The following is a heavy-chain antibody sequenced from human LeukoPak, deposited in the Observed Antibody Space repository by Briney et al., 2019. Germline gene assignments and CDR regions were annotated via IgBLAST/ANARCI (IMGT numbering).Heavy chain of an antibody. CDR1: GYSFTSYW. Sequence: NRGESLQISCQGSGYSFTSYWIGWVRQMPRKGLEWRGIIYPGDSDTRYSPSLQGQVTISADKSISTAYLQWSSLKASDTAMYYCARRHCSSTSCYFDIWGQGTMVTVSS. V-gene: IGHV5-51*01. CDR2: IYPGDSDT. D-gene: IGHD2-2*01. CDR3: ARRHCSSTSCYFDI. J-gene: IGHJ3*02.